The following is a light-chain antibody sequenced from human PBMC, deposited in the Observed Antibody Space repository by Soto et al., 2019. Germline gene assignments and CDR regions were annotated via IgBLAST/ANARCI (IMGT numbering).Light chain of an antibody. J-gene: IGKJ4*01. V-gene: IGKV1-39*01. CDR1: QSISSY. Sequence: DIQMTQSPSSLSASVGDRVTITCRASQSISSYLNWYQQKPGKAPKLLIYAASSLQSGVPSRFSGSGSGTDFTLTISSLQPEDFATYYCQQSYSTPSEVTFGGGTKVEIK. CDR2: AAS. CDR3: QQSYSTPSEVT.